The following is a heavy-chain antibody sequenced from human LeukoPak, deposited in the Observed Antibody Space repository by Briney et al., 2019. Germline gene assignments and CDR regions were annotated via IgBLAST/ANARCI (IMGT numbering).Heavy chain of an antibody. CDR3: AREGRTVVVVAATPADAFDI. D-gene: IGHD2-15*01. Sequence: GASVKVSCKASGGTFSSYAISWVRQAPGQGLEWMGRIIPIFGTANYAQKFQGRVTNTTDESTSTAYMELSSLRSEDTAVYYCAREGRTVVVVAATPADAFDIWGQGTMVTVSS. CDR2: IIPIFGTA. J-gene: IGHJ3*02. CDR1: GGTFSSYA. V-gene: IGHV1-69*05.